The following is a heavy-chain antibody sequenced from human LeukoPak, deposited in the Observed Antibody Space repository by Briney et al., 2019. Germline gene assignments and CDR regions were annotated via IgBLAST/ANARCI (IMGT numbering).Heavy chain of an antibody. J-gene: IGHJ4*02. CDR3: ARGKSSGYLGGFDY. CDR1: GFTFSSYW. Sequence: GGSLRLSCAASGFTFSSYWMSWVRQAPGKGLEWVANIKQDGSEKYYVDSVKGRFTISRDNAKNSLYLQMYSLRAEDTAVYYCARGKSSGYLGGFDYWGQGTLVTVSS. D-gene: IGHD3-22*01. V-gene: IGHV3-7*01. CDR2: IKQDGSEK.